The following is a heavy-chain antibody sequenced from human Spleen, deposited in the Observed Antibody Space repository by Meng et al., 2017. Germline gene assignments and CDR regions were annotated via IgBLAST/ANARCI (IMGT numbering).Heavy chain of an antibody. CDR2: IWYDGSNK. CDR3: ARGLGVSRSPYFDY. Sequence: GGSLRLSCAASGFTFSSYGMNWVRQAPGKGLEWVAVIWYDGSNKYYADSVKGRFTISRDNSKNTLYLQMNSLRAEDTAVYYCARGLGVSRSPYFDYWGQGTLVTVSS. V-gene: IGHV3-33*01. D-gene: IGHD6-6*01. CDR1: GFTFSSYG. J-gene: IGHJ4*02.